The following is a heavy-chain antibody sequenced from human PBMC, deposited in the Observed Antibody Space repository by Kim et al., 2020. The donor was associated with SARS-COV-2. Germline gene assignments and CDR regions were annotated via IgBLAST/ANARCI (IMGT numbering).Heavy chain of an antibody. CDR3: ARVGALGWYMGTTDAFDI. CDR1: GFTFSSYW. V-gene: IGHV3-74*01. J-gene: IGHJ3*02. D-gene: IGHD6-19*01. Sequence: GGSLRLSCAASGFTFSSYWMHWVRQAPGKGLVWVSRINSDGSSTSYADSVKGRFTISRDNAKNTLYLQMNSLRAEDTAVYYCARVGALGWYMGTTDAFDIWGQGTMGTVSS. CDR2: INSDGSST.